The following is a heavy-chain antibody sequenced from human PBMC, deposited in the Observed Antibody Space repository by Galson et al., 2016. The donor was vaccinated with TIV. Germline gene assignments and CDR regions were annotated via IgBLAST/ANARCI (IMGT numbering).Heavy chain of an antibody. CDR2: IWFDGSND. Sequence: SLRLSCAASGFSFSNFGMHWVRQAPGKGLEWVAVIWFDGSNDYFADSVKGRFTISRDDSKNTVYLQMNSLRAEDTAVYSCGRGDPPSTDTDSLGQGTQVTVSS. V-gene: IGHV3-33*01. D-gene: IGHD1-1*01. J-gene: IGHJ4*02. CDR1: GFSFSNFG. CDR3: GRGDPPSTDTDS.